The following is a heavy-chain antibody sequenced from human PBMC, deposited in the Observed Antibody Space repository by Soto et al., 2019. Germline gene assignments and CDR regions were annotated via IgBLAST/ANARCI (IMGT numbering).Heavy chain of an antibody. J-gene: IGHJ5*02. Sequence: QVQLQESGPGLVKPSQTMSLTCTVSGGSISSGTYYWSWIRQHPGKGLEWIGYIHYSGSTYYNASLKSRVTISRAACKNQCSLELTSVTAADPAVYYCAGDEAVTTSWWLVPWGQGNLVTVSS. CDR3: AGDEAVTTSWWLVP. CDR1: GGSISSGTYY. D-gene: IGHD4-17*01. V-gene: IGHV4-31*03. CDR2: IHYSGST.